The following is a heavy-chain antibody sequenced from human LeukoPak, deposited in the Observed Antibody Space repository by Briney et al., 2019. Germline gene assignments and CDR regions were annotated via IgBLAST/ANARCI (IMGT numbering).Heavy chain of an antibody. J-gene: IGHJ6*02. CDR2: IYYSGST. V-gene: IGHV4-39*07. CDR1: GGSISSSSYY. D-gene: IGHD1-14*01. Sequence: SETLSLTCTVSGGSISSSSYYWGWIRQPPGRGLEWIGSIYYSGSTYYNPSLKSRVTISVDTSKNQFSLKLSSVTAADTAVYYCARMKRGNRYGMDVWGQGTTVTVSS. CDR3: ARMKRGNRYGMDV.